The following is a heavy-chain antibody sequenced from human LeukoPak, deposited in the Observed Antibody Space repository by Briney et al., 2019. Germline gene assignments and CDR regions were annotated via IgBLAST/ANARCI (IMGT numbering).Heavy chain of an antibody. Sequence: ASVKVSCKASGYTFSNYGISWVRQAPGQGLEWMGWISGNSAHTNYAQKLQGRVTMTTDTSTNTAYMEVRSLRSDDTAVYYCARGKGLRFLEWRRLDVWGQGTTVTVSS. V-gene: IGHV1-18*01. CDR1: GYTFSNYG. CDR2: ISGNSAHT. J-gene: IGHJ6*02. D-gene: IGHD3-3*01. CDR3: ARGKGLRFLEWRRLDV.